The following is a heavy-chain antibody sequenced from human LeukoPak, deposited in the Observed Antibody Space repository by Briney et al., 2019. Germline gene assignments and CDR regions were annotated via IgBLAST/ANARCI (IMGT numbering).Heavy chain of an antibody. Sequence: GSLRLSCAASGFTFSSYNMNWVRQAPGKGLEWVSSITSSSSYIYYADSVKGRFTISRDNAKNSLYLQMNSLRAEDTAVYYCARHVVAVGFDYWGQGTLVTVSS. CDR3: ARHVVAVGFDY. CDR1: GFTFSSYN. J-gene: IGHJ4*02. CDR2: ITSSSSYI. D-gene: IGHD3-22*01. V-gene: IGHV3-21*01.